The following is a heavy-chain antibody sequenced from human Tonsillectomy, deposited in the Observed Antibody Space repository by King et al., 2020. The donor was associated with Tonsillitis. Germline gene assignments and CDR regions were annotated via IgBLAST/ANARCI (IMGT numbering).Heavy chain of an antibody. Sequence: QLVQSGAEVKKPGSSVKVSCKASGGTFSSYAISWVRQAPGQGLEWMGGIIPIFGTANYAQKFQGRVTTTADESTSTAYMELSSLRSEDTAVYYCARDEGCSGGSCYVYFDYWGQGTLVTVSS. CDR3: ARDEGCSGGSCYVYFDY. D-gene: IGHD2-15*01. CDR2: IIPIFGTA. J-gene: IGHJ4*02. CDR1: GGTFSSYA. V-gene: IGHV1-69*01.